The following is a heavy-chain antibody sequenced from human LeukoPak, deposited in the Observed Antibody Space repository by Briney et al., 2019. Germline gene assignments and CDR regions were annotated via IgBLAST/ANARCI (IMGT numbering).Heavy chain of an antibody. CDR2: IYYSGST. CDR3: AREAMMGHTTFDY. Sequence: PSETLSLTCTVSGGSISSYYWSWLRQPPGKGLEWIGYIYYSGSTNYNPSLKRRVTISVDTAKNQFSLKLSSVTAADTAVYYCAREAMMGHTTFDYWGQGTLVTVSS. D-gene: IGHD3-22*01. V-gene: IGHV4-59*01. CDR1: GGSISSYY. J-gene: IGHJ4*02.